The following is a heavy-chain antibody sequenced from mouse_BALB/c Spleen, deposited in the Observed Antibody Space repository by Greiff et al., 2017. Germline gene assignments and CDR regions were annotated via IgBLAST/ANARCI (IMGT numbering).Heavy chain of an antibody. CDR2: IDPENGNT. Sequence: VQLQQSGAELVRPGALVKLSCTASGFNIKDYYMHWVKQRPEQGLEWIGWIDPENGNTIYDPKFQGKASITADTSSNTAYLQLSSLTSEDTAVYYCAREDSSYFCAMDYWGQGTSVTVSS. D-gene: IGHD1-1*01. CDR3: AREDSSYFCAMDY. CDR1: GFNIKDYY. V-gene: IGHV14-1*02. J-gene: IGHJ4*01.